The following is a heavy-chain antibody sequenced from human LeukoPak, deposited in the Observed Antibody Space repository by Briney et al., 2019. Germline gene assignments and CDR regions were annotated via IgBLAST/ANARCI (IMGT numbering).Heavy chain of an antibody. CDR3: AKDYTSGWYLDY. CDR1: GFTFSSYA. J-gene: IGHJ4*02. CDR2: ISGRGGYT. D-gene: IGHD6-19*01. Sequence: GGSLRLSCAASGFTFSSYAMSWVRQAPGKGLEWVSDISGRGGYTYYADSVKGRFTISRDNSKNTLYLQMNNLRAEDTAVYYCAKDYTSGWYLDYWGQGTLVTVSS. V-gene: IGHV3-23*01.